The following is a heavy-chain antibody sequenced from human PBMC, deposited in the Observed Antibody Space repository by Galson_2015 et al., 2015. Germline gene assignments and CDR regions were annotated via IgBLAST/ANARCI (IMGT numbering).Heavy chain of an antibody. CDR2: ISAYNGNT. CDR3: ARFIVVVVAATPELDY. D-gene: IGHD2-15*01. V-gene: IGHV1-18*01. Sequence: QSGAEVTKPGASVTVSCKASGYTFTSYGFSWVRQAPGQGLEWMGWISAYNGNTNYAQKLQGRVTMTTDTSTSTAYMELRSLRSDDTAVYYCARFIVVVVAATPELDYWGQGTLVTVSS. J-gene: IGHJ4*02. CDR1: GYTFTSYG.